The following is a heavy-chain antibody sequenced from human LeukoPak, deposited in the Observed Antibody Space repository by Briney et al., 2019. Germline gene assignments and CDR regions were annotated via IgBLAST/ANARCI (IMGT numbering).Heavy chain of an antibody. Sequence: GASVKVSCKVSGYTLTELSMHWVRQAPGKGLEWMGGFDPEDGETIYAQKFQGRVTMTEDTSTDTAYMELSSLRSEDTAVYYCATEVARGSSWYSGFGYWGQGTLVTVSS. J-gene: IGHJ4*02. CDR3: ATEVARGSSWYSGFGY. CDR2: FDPEDGET. V-gene: IGHV1-24*01. CDR1: GYTLTELS. D-gene: IGHD6-13*01.